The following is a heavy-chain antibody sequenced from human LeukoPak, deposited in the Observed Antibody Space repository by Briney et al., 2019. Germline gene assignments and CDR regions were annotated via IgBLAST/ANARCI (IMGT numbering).Heavy chain of an antibody. CDR1: GFTFTSSS. J-gene: IGHJ4*02. CDR2: IAVGSGNT. D-gene: IGHD3-22*01. Sequence: GASVKVSCKASGFTFTSSSMQWVRQARGQRLELIGWIAVGSGNTNYAQKFQGRVTITRDMSTSTAYMELSSLRSEDTAVYYCAAVFGSGYYYYFDYWGRGTLVTVSS. CDR3: AAVFGSGYYYYFDY. V-gene: IGHV1-58*02.